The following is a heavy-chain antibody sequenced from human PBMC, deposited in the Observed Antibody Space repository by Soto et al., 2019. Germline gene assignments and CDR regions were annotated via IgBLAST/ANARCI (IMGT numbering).Heavy chain of an antibody. CDR3: ARGVHAAATPSFDY. V-gene: IGHV3-30-3*01. Sequence: GGSLRLSCAASGFAFSSYAMHWVRQAPGKGLEWVAVISYDGSNKYYADSVKGRFTISRDNSKNTLYLQMNSLRAEDTAVYYCARGVHAAATPSFDYWGQGTLVTVSS. CDR2: ISYDGSNK. D-gene: IGHD2-2*01. J-gene: IGHJ4*02. CDR1: GFAFSSYA.